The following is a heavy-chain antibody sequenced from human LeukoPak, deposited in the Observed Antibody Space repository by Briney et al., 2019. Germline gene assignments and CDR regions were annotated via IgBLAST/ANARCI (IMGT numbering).Heavy chain of an antibody. CDR2: ITWNGGST. V-gene: IGHV3-20*04. CDR3: ARGPLWATMIVNWYFDL. J-gene: IGHJ2*01. D-gene: IGHD3-22*01. Sequence: GGSLRLSCAASGFTFDDYGMSWVRQAPGKGLEWVSGITWNGGSTAYADSVKGRFTISRDNAKNSLYLQMNSLRAEDTASYYCARGPLWATMIVNWYFDLWGRGTLVTVSS. CDR1: GFTFDDYG.